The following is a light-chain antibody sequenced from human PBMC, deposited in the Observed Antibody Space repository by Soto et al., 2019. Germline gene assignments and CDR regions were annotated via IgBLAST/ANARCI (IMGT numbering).Light chain of an antibody. CDR3: SSFTTSSTYV. V-gene: IGLV2-18*02. CDR2: EVS. CDR1: SSDIGSYNR. J-gene: IGLJ1*01. Sequence: QSSLTQPPSVSGSPGQSVAISCTGTSSDIGSYNRVAWYQQPPGTAPKLIIYEVSNRPSGVPDRFSGSKSGNTASLTISGLQAEDEADYYCSSFTTSSTYVFGTGPMLTVL.